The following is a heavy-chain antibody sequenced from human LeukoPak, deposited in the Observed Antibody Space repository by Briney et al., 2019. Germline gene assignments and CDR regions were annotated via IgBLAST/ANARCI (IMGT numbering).Heavy chain of an antibody. D-gene: IGHD3-22*01. CDR1: GFTFSSYS. Sequence: GGSLRLSCAASGFTFSSYSMNWVRQAPGKGLEWVSYISSSSSTIYYADSVKGRFTISRDNAKNSLYLQMNSLRAEDTAVYYCAKNPWFYDSSGLSYYYYMDVWGKGPRSPSP. J-gene: IGHJ6*03. CDR3: AKNPWFYDSSGLSYYYYMDV. V-gene: IGHV3-48*01. CDR2: ISSSSSTI.